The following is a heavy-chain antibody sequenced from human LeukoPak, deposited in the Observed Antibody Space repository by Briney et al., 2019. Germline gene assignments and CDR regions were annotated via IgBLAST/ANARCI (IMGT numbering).Heavy chain of an antibody. CDR3: ARVSRQRYPLPRATIFDY. CDR1: GASASMQY. J-gene: IGHJ4*02. Sequence: SETHSLAYSVSGASASMQYGSWVRQPPGKGLEWIGYIYYSGSTNYNPSLKSRVTISVDTSKNQFSQKLRSVPAADTAVYYCARVSRQRYPLPRATIFDYWGQGTLVTVSS. D-gene: IGHD6-25*01. V-gene: IGHV4-59*02. CDR2: IYYSGST.